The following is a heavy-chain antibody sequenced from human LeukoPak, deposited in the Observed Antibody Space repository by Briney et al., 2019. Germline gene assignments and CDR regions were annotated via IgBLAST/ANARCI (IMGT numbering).Heavy chain of an antibody. CDR3: AKDRVYQLLDAFDI. CDR1: GFTFTSYA. Sequence: GGSLRLSCAVSGFTFTSYAMSWVRQAPGKGLECVSGISGSGGSTYYADSVKGRFTISRDNSKKTVYMQMNSLRAEDTAVYYCAKDRVYQLLDAFDIWGQGTMVTVSS. J-gene: IGHJ3*02. D-gene: IGHD2-2*01. CDR2: ISGSGGST. V-gene: IGHV3-23*01.